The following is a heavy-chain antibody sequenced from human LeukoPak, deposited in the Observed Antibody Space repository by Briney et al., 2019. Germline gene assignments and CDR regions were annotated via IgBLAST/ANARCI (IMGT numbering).Heavy chain of an antibody. D-gene: IGHD5-18*01. Sequence: SETLSLTCTVSGDSISSGGYYWSWIRQHPGKGLEWIGYIYYSGSTYYNPSLKSRVTISVDTSKNQFSLKLSSVTAADTAVYYCARDDGLDTAMVWGQGTLVTVSS. J-gene: IGHJ4*02. CDR1: GDSISSGGYY. CDR3: ARDDGLDTAMV. CDR2: IYYSGST. V-gene: IGHV4-31*03.